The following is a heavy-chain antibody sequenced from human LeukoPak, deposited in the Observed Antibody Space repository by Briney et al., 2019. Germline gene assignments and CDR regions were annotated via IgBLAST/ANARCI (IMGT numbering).Heavy chain of an antibody. D-gene: IGHD6-19*01. CDR1: GGSFSGYY. V-gene: IGHV4-34*01. CDR2: INHSGST. Sequence: SETLSLTCAVYGGSFSGYYWSWIRQPPGKGLEWIGEINHSGSTNYNPALKSRVTISVDTSKNQFSLKLSSVTAADTAVYYCARGRRQWLVRDYYMDVWGKGTTVTVSS. J-gene: IGHJ6*03. CDR3: ARGRRQWLVRDYYMDV.